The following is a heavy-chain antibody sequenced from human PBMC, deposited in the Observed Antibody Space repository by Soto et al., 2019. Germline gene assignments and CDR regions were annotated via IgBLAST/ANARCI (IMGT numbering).Heavy chain of an antibody. D-gene: IGHD3-10*01. CDR2: ISSSSSTI. CDR3: ARDPYGSGSYYYYYYGMDV. V-gene: IGHV3-48*04. CDR1: GFTFSSYS. Sequence: GGSLRLSCAASGFTFSSYSMNWVRQAPGKGLEWVSYISSSSSTIYYADSVKGRFTISRDNAKNSLYLQMNSLRAEDTAVYYCARDPYGSGSYYYYYYGMDVWGQGTTVTVSS. J-gene: IGHJ6*02.